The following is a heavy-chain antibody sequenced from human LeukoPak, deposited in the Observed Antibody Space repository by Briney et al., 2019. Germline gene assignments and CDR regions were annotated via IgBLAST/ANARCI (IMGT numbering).Heavy chain of an antibody. CDR3: ARGYCSSTSCPHGGY. CDR1: GYSISSGYY. CDR2: IYHSGST. J-gene: IGHJ4*02. D-gene: IGHD2-2*01. Sequence: SETLSLTCAVSGYSISSGYYWGWIRQPPGKGLEWIGSIYHSGSTYYNPSLKSRVTISVDTSKNQFSLKLSSVTAADTAVYYCARGYCSSTSCPHGGYWGQGTPVTVSS. V-gene: IGHV4-38-2*01.